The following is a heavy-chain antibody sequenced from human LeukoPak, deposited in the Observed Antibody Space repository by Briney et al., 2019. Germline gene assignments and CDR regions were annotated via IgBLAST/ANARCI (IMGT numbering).Heavy chain of an antibody. V-gene: IGHV4-31*03. CDR1: GGSITSSGYY. Sequence: PSETLSLTCTVSGGSITSSGYYWTWLRQHPGKGLEWIGYIYNDGTTYFNPSLQSRVTISIDTSMNQFSLKLSSVTAADTAVYFCARDDRGAVADNSFDIWGQGTMVTVSS. D-gene: IGHD4-23*01. CDR2: IYNDGTT. CDR3: ARDDRGAVADNSFDI. J-gene: IGHJ3*02.